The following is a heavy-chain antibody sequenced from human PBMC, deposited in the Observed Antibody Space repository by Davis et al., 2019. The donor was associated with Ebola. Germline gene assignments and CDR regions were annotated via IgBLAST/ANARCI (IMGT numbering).Heavy chain of an antibody. CDR3: AKDPRDSSGFFYVGDWLDP. V-gene: IGHV3-30*02. CDR1: GFTFSTYG. D-gene: IGHD3-22*01. Sequence: GESLKISCATSGFTFSTYGMHWVRQAPGKGLEWLAFIRSDGSNYFYADSVQGRFTVSRDNSKNTLYLEMNSLRIEDTAMYYCAKDPRDSSGFFYVGDWLDPWGQGTLVTVSS. J-gene: IGHJ5*02. CDR2: IRSDGSNY.